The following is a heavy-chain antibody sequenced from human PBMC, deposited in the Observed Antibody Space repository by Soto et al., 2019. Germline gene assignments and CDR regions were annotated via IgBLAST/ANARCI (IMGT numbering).Heavy chain of an antibody. Sequence: SETRSLTCAVSXGSISSSNWWIWVRQPPGKGLEWIGEIYHSGSTNYNPSLKSRVTISVDKSKNQFSLKLSSVTAADTAVYYCARGPRGWWFDPWGQGTLVTVSS. CDR1: XGSISSSNW. CDR3: ARGPRGWWFDP. V-gene: IGHV4-4*02. D-gene: IGHD2-15*01. CDR2: IYHSGST. J-gene: IGHJ5*02.